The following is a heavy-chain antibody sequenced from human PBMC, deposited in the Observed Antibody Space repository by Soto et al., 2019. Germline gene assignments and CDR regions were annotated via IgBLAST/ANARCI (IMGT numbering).Heavy chain of an antibody. V-gene: IGHV3-48*02. J-gene: IGHJ6*02. CDR3: ARDEGIAVAGTKPHYYYYGMDV. CDR1: GFTFSSYS. D-gene: IGHD6-19*01. CDR2: ISSSSSTI. Sequence: GGSLRLSCAASGFTFSSYSMNWVRLAPGKGLEWVSYISSSSSTIYYADSVKGRFTISRDNAKNSLYLQMNSLRDEDTAVYYCARDEGIAVAGTKPHYYYYGMDVWGQGTTVTVSS.